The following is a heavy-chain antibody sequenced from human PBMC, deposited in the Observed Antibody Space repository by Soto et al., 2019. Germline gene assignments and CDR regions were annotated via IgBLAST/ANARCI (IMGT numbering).Heavy chain of an antibody. J-gene: IGHJ4*02. CDR2: IYYSGST. Sequence: PSETLSITCTVSGRSISTGGYYWSWIRQHPGKGLEWIGYIYYSGSTYYNPSLKSRVTISVDTSKNQFSLKLSSVTAADTAVYYCARLSRYSSGWYVGYWGQGTLVTVS. V-gene: IGHV4-31*03. D-gene: IGHD6-19*01. CDR1: GRSISTGGYY. CDR3: ARLSRYSSGWYVGY.